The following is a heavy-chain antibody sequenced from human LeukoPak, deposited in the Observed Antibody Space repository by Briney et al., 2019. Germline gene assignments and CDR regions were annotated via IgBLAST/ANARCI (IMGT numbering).Heavy chain of an antibody. V-gene: IGHV1-18*01. CDR3: ARGLSGAYYDFCSGSLPFDI. Sequence: GASVKVSCKASGYTFTSYGISWVRQAPGQGLEWMGWISAYNGNTNYAQKLQGRVTMTTDTSTSTAYMELRSLRSDDTAVYYCARGLSGAYYDFCSGSLPFDIWGQGTMVTVSS. CDR2: ISAYNGNT. CDR1: GYTFTSYG. J-gene: IGHJ3*02. D-gene: IGHD3-3*01.